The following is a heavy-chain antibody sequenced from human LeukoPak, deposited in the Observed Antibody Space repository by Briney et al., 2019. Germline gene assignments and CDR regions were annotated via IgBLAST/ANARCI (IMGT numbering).Heavy chain of an antibody. Sequence: RGSLRLSCAAAAFTFTTYGMHWVRQAPGKGLEWVAFIRFDGTNKYYADSVKGRFTISRDNSKNTVHLQMNSLTPEDTAVYYCAKDSAYYLYYFDYWGQGTLVTVSS. CDR3: AKDSAYYLYYFDY. D-gene: IGHD3-22*01. CDR1: AFTFTTYG. CDR2: IRFDGTNK. V-gene: IGHV3-30*02. J-gene: IGHJ4*02.